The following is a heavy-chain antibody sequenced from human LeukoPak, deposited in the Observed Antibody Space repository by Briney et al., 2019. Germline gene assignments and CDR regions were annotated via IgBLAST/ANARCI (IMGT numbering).Heavy chain of an antibody. CDR3: ATSTYYSYVDDSFDN. CDR2: IYYSGGT. J-gene: IGHJ3*02. Sequence: PSQTLSLTCTVSRGSISSGGYYSGWIRPHPGKGLGWIGYIYYSGGTSSNPSLKSRVSISVDTPQNQFSLKLSSVTAADTAVDVYATSTYYSYVDDSFDNWGQGTMVTVSS. D-gene: IGHD1-26*01. CDR1: RGSISSGGYY. V-gene: IGHV4-31*03.